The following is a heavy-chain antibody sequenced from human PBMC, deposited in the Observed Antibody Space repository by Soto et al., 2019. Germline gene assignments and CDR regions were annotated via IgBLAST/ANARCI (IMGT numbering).Heavy chain of an antibody. CDR1: GGSISSGGYY. J-gene: IGHJ5*02. D-gene: IGHD3-10*02. V-gene: IGHV4-31*03. CDR2: IYYSGST. Sequence: QVQLQESGPGLVKPSQTLSLTCTVSGGSISSGGYYWSWIRQHPGKGLEWMGYIYYSGSTYYNPSLKIRVTISVDTSKNQFSMKLSSVTAADTAVYYCARDLSVLRGWFDPWGQGTLVTVSS. CDR3: ARDLSVLRGWFDP.